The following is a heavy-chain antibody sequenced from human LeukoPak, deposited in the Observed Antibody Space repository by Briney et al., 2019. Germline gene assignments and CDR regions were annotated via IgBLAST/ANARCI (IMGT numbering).Heavy chain of an antibody. CDR3: AREFKPPGMSMIADFYGMDV. D-gene: IGHD3-22*01. CDR1: GYTFTNYG. Sequence: ASVKVSCKASGYTFTNYGITWVRQAPGQGLEWMGGISAFNGNANYAQKFQGRVTLTTDTSTRTAYMELRSLRSDDTAVYFCAREFKPPGMSMIADFYGMDVWGQGTTVTVSS. J-gene: IGHJ6*02. V-gene: IGHV1-18*01. CDR2: ISAFNGNA.